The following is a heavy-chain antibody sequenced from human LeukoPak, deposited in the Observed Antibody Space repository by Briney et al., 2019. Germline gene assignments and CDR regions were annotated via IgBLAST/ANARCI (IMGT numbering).Heavy chain of an antibody. CDR1: GFTFSNYW. CDR3: AKGGATVIDY. J-gene: IGHJ4*02. CDR2: INSDGSST. D-gene: IGHD4-17*01. Sequence: GGSLRLSCAASGFTFSNYWMHWVRQAPRKGLVWVSRINSDGSSTTSADSVKGRFTISRDNAKNTLYLQMNSLRAEDTAVYYCAKGGATVIDYWGQGTLVTVSS. V-gene: IGHV3-74*01.